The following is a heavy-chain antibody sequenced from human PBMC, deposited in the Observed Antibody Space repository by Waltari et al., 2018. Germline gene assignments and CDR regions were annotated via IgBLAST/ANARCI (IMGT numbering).Heavy chain of an antibody. CDR2: VRYNGGNS. Sequence: QVQLLESGGGVVQPGGSLRLSCAASGFTFSNYDMHWVRQAPGKGLEWVEFVRYNGGNSYNIDSGKGRFTVSRDNSKNTLYVQMNSLRPEDTAIYYCARGGMGYYYSDYWGQGTLVLVSS. CDR1: GFTFSNYD. CDR3: ARGGMGYYYSDY. D-gene: IGHD1-1*01. V-gene: IGHV3-30*02. J-gene: IGHJ4*02.